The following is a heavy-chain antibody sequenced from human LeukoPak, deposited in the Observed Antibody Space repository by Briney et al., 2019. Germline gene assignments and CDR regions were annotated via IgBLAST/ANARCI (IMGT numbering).Heavy chain of an antibody. Sequence: GGSLRLSCAASGFTFSSYEMNWVRQAPGKGLEWVPYISSGGSTMYYADSVKGRFTISRDNAKSSLYLQMNRLRAEDTAVYYCARDPSTTCSSGWEGYWGQGTLVTVSS. V-gene: IGHV3-48*03. CDR3: ARDPSTTCSSGWEGY. D-gene: IGHD6-19*01. CDR2: ISSGGSTM. J-gene: IGHJ4*02. CDR1: GFTFSSYE.